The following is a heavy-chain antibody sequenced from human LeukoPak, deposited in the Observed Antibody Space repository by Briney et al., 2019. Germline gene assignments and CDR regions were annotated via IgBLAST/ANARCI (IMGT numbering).Heavy chain of an antibody. Sequence: QPGGSLRLSCAASGFTFSSYEMNWVRQAPGKGLEWVSYISSSGSTIYYADSVKGRFTISRDNAKKSLYLQMNSLRAEDTAVYYCARYGDRCSSTSCYGVNYYYYMDVWGKGTTVTVSS. CDR2: ISSSGSTI. V-gene: IGHV3-48*03. D-gene: IGHD2-2*01. CDR3: ARYGDRCSSTSCYGVNYYYYMDV. CDR1: GFTFSSYE. J-gene: IGHJ6*03.